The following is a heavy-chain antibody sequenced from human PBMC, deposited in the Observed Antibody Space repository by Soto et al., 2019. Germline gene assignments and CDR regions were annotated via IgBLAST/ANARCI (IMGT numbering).Heavy chain of an antibody. J-gene: IGHJ6*02. Sequence: SETLSLTCTVSGGSISSGDYYWSWIRQAPGKGLEWIGYISNSGTAYYNPSLKSRVTISVDTSKNQFSLKLSSVTVADTAVYSCARDAWTVVRGLPISGGLDVWGQGTTVTVSS. D-gene: IGHD3-10*01. CDR1: GGSISSGDYY. CDR2: ISNSGTA. V-gene: IGHV4-30-4*01. CDR3: ARDAWTVVRGLPISGGLDV.